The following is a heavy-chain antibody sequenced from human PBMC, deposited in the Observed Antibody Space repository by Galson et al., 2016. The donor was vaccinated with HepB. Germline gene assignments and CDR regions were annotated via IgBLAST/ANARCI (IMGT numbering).Heavy chain of an antibody. V-gene: IGHV3-30*04. J-gene: IGHJ4*02. CDR1: GFSFSNYA. CDR3: ARRNRREGYDIDY. D-gene: IGHD5-24*01. Sequence: SLRLSCAASGFSFSNYAMHWVRQAPGKGLEWMAFIAFDGGNKQYADSVKGRLTISRDNSTSTLYLQLNSLRAEDTAVYYCARRNRREGYDIDYWGQGTLVTVSS. CDR2: IAFDGGNK.